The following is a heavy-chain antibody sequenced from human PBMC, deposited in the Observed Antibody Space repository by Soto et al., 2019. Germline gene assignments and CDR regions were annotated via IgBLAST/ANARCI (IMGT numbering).Heavy chain of an antibody. J-gene: IGHJ4*02. CDR2: GSAYNGNT. CDR3: ARARSPRADSSSSYYFDY. Sequence: ASVKVSCKASGYTFTSYGISWVRQAPGQGLEWMGWGSAYNGNTNYAQKLQGRVTMTTDTSTSTAYMELRSLRSDDTAVYYCARARSPRADSSSSYYFDYWGQGTLDTVS. D-gene: IGHD6-6*01. CDR1: GYTFTSYG. V-gene: IGHV1-18*01.